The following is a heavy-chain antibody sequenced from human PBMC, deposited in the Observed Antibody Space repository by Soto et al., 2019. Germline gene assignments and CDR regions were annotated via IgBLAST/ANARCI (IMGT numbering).Heavy chain of an antibody. CDR2: INHSGGT. D-gene: IGHD4-17*01. CDR1: GGSFSGYY. J-gene: IGHJ4*02. V-gene: IGHV4-34*01. CDR3: ARSPSDLATVTKNFDY. Sequence: SETLSLTCAVYGGSFSGYYWSWIRQPPGKGLEWIGEINHSGGTNYNPSLKSRVTISVDTSKNQFSLKLSSVTAADTAVYYCARSPSDLATVTKNFDYWGQGTLVTVSS.